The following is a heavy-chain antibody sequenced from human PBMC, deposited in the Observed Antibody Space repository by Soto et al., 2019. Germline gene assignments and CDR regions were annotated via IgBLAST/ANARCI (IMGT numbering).Heavy chain of an antibody. CDR2: ISYDGSNK. CDR1: GFTFSSYG. CDR3: ARAGWVGTVTTLDY. J-gene: IGHJ4*02. Sequence: QVQLVESGGGVVQPGRSLRLSCAASGFTFSSYGMHWVRQAPGKGLEWVAVISYDGSNKYYADSVKGRFTISRDNSKNTLYLQMNSLRAEDTAVYYCARAGWVGTVTTLDYWGQGTLVTVSS. V-gene: IGHV3-30*03. D-gene: IGHD4-4*01.